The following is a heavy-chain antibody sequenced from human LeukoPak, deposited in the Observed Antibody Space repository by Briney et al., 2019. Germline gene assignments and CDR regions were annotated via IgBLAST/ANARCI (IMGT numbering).Heavy chain of an antibody. D-gene: IGHD3-22*01. CDR1: GGSFSGYY. CDR2: INHSGST. Sequence: SETLSLTCAVYGGSFSGYYWSWIRQPPGKGLEWIGEINHSGSTNYNPSLKSRVTISVDTSKNQFSLKLSSVTAADTAVYYCASRITMIVAHGWFDPWGQGTLVTVSS. CDR3: ASRITMIVAHGWFDP. J-gene: IGHJ5*02. V-gene: IGHV4-34*01.